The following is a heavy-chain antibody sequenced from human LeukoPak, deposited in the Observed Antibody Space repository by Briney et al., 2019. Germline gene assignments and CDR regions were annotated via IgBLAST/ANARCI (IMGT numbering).Heavy chain of an antibody. CDR2: ISPYTRNT. J-gene: IGHJ4*02. Sequence: ASVKVSCKTSGYTFTSFGFSWVRQAPGQGLEWMGWISPYTRNTNYVQKLQGRVTMTTDTSTSTAYMELRSLRSDDTAVYYCARDLSRRWPNSGSNYFDYWGQGTLVTVSS. CDR1: GYTFTSFG. D-gene: IGHD4-23*01. CDR3: ARDLSRRWPNSGSNYFDY. V-gene: IGHV1-18*01.